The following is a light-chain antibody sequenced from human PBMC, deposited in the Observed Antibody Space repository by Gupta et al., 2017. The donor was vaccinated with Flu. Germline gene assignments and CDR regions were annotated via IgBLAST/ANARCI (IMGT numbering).Light chain of an antibody. CDR3: RQAIQTPQT. Sequence: DIATTQSSLSLPVTPGEPASISCRSSQSLLHRNGYNYLDWYLQKPGQSPQLLIYLGSNRASGVPDRFSGSGSGTDFTLKISRVEAEDVGVYYCRQAIQTPQTFGQGTKMEIK. CDR1: QSLLHRNGYNY. J-gene: IGKJ2*01. V-gene: IGKV2-28*01. CDR2: LGS.